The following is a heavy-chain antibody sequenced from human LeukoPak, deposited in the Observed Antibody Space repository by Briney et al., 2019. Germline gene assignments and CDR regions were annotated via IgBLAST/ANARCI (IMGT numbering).Heavy chain of an antibody. J-gene: IGHJ5*02. Sequence: SETLSLTCAVYGGSFSVYYWSWIRQPPGKGLEWIGEINHSGSTNYNPSLKSRVTISVDTSKNQFSLKLSSVTAADTAVYYCARENGVVISSNWFDPWGQGTLVTVSS. CDR3: ARENGVVISSNWFDP. D-gene: IGHD3-3*01. CDR2: INHSGST. CDR1: GGSFSVYY. V-gene: IGHV4-34*01.